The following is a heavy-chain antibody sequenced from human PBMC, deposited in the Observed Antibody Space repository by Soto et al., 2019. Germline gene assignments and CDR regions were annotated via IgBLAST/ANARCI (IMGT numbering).Heavy chain of an antibody. Sequence: GGSLRLSCAASGFTFSDYYMSWIRQAPGKGLEWVSYISSSGSTIYYADSVKGRFTISRDNAKNLLYLQMNSLRAEDTAVYYCARVRKSGYDFENWFDPWGQGTLVTVSS. D-gene: IGHD5-12*01. CDR1: GFTFSDYY. CDR2: ISSSGSTI. J-gene: IGHJ5*02. CDR3: ARVRKSGYDFENWFDP. V-gene: IGHV3-11*01.